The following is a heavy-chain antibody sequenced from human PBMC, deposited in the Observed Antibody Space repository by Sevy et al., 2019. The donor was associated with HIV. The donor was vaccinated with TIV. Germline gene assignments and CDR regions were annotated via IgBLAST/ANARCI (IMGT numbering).Heavy chain of an antibody. J-gene: IGHJ6*02. CDR2: IIPIFGTA. V-gene: IGHV1-69*13. D-gene: IGHD2-15*01. CDR1: GGTFSSYA. Sequence: ASVKVSCKASGGTFSSYAISWVRQAPGQGLEWMGGIIPIFGTANYAQKFQGRVTITADESTGTAYMELSSLRSEDTAVYYCARWLHSLYYYGMDVWGQWTTVTVSS. CDR3: ARWLHSLYYYGMDV.